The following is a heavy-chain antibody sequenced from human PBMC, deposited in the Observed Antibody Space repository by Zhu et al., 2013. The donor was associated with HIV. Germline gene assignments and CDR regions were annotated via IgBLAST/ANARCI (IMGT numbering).Heavy chain of an antibody. V-gene: IGHV1-3*01. D-gene: IGHD6-13*01. CDR2: INLGNGHT. CDR1: GYTFTAYT. J-gene: IGHJ4*02. CDR3: ARDLYSSNYYSPGY. Sequence: QVQLVQSGAEVKKPGASVTVSCKTSGYTFTAYTIHWMRQAPGQSLEWVGSINLGNGHTKSSQKFQDRVTITRDTSATTAYLDLSSLTSEDTAVYFCARDLYSSNYYSPGYWGQGTLVIVSS.